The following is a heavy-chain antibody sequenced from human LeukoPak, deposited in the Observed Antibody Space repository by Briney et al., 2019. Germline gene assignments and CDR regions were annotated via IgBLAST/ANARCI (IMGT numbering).Heavy chain of an antibody. Sequence: GGSLRLSCAASGFTFSSYAMSWVRQAPGKGLEWVSAISGSGGSTYYADSVKGRFTISRDSSKNTLYLQMNSLRAEDTAVYYCAKGEEVWGIVGATTVFDYWGQGTLVTVSS. J-gene: IGHJ4*02. V-gene: IGHV3-23*01. CDR3: AKGEEVWGIVGATTVFDY. CDR1: GFTFSSYA. D-gene: IGHD1-26*01. CDR2: ISGSGGST.